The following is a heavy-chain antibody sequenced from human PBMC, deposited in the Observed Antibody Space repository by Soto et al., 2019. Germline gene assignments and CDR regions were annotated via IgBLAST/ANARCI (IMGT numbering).Heavy chain of an antibody. V-gene: IGHV4-59*01. D-gene: IGHD3-3*01. Sequence: SETLSLTCTVCGGSISSYYWSWIRQPPGKGLEWIGYIYYSGSTNYNPSLKSRVTISVDTSKNQFSLKLSSVTAADTAVYYCARVTVFGVVTPSGFDYWGQGTLVTVSS. CDR3: ARVTVFGVVTPSGFDY. CDR2: IYYSGST. J-gene: IGHJ4*02. CDR1: GGSISSYY.